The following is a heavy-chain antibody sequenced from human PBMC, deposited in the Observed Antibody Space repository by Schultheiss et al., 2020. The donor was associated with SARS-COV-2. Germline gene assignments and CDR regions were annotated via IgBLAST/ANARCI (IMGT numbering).Heavy chain of an antibody. CDR1: GFTFSSYA. CDR2: ISYDGSNK. CDR3: ASGGWYCSSTSCYTHYYYGMDV. J-gene: IGHJ6*02. Sequence: GGSLRLSCAASGFTFSSYAMHWVRQAPGKGLEWVAVISYDGSNKYYADSVKGRFTISRDNSKNTLYLQMNSLRAEDTAVYYCASGGWYCSSTSCYTHYYYGMDVWGQGTTVTVSS. D-gene: IGHD2-2*02. V-gene: IGHV3-30*04.